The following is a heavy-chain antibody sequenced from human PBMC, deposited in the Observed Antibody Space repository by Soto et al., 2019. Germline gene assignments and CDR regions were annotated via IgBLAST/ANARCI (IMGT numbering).Heavy chain of an antibody. V-gene: IGHV3-7*01. CDR3: ATKAGIAAAGFHR. Sequence: EVQLVESGGGLVQPGGSLRLSCAASGFAFRSYSMHWVGQAPGKGLEWVAKINEDGSEKNYVDSVKGRFTISRDNAKNSLYLQTDTLRAEDTAMYYCATKAGIAAAGFHRWGQGSLVTVSS. D-gene: IGHD6-13*01. J-gene: IGHJ5*02. CDR1: GFAFRSYS. CDR2: INEDGSEK.